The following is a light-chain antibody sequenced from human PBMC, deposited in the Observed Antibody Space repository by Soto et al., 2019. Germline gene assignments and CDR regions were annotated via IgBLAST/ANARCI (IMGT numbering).Light chain of an antibody. V-gene: IGKV3-11*01. CDR1: QSVSSY. J-gene: IGKJ5*01. CDR3: QQRSDWPPAVT. CDR2: DAS. Sequence: EIVLTQSPATLSLSPGERATLSCRASQSVSSYLAWYQHKPGQAPRLLIYDASNRATDIPARFSGSGSGAAFTLTISSLVPEDFAVYYCQQRSDWPPAVTFGEGTRLEIK.